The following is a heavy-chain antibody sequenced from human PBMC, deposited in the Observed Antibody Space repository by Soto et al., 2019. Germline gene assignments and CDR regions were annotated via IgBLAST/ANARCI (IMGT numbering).Heavy chain of an antibody. J-gene: IGHJ4*02. D-gene: IGHD3-22*01. CDR2: IYYSGST. V-gene: IGHV4-39*01. CDR3: ARLVCDRSGYRPG. Sequence: SETLSLTCTVSGGSISSSSYYWGWIRQPPGKGLEWIGSIYYSGSTYYNPSLKSRVTISVDTSKNQFSLKLSSVTAADTAVYYFARLVCDRSGYRPGWGQGTLVTVSS. CDR1: GGSISSSSYY.